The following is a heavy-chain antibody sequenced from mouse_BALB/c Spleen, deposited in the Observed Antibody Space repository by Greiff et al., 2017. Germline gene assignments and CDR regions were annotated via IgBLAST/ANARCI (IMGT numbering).Heavy chain of an antibody. CDR1: GDSITSCY. D-gene: IGHD1-2*01. Sequence: EVQLQQSGPSLVKPSQSLSLSCSVTGDSITSCYWNWIRKFPGNKLEYMGYISYSGSTYYYPSLKSRISITPDTSTNQYYLQLNSVTTEDTATYYCARSYCGHVGYFDVWGAGTTVTVSS. CDR3: ARSYCGHVGYFDV. CDR2: ISYSGST. V-gene: IGHV3-8*02. J-gene: IGHJ1*01.